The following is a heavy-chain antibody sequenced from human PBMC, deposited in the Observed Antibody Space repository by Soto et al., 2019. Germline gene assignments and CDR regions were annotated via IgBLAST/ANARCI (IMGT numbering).Heavy chain of an antibody. Sequence: KPSETLSLTCTVSGGSISSSSYYWGWIRQPPGKGLEWIGSIYYSGSTYYNPSLKSRVTISVDTSKNQFSLKLSSVTAADTAVYYCVNQQLGHFDYRGQRTWVTVAS. CDR1: GGSISSSSYY. V-gene: IGHV4-39*01. CDR3: VNQQLGHFDY. CDR2: IYYSGST. D-gene: IGHD6-13*01. J-gene: IGHJ4*02.